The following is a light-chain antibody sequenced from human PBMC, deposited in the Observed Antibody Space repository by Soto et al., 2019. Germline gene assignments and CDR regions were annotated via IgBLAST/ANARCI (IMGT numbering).Light chain of an antibody. CDR1: QSVRSNY. V-gene: IGKV3-20*01. Sequence: EIVLTQSPGTLSLSPGDRATLSCRASQSVRSNYLAWYQQKPGQAPRLLLYGASSRATGIPDRFTGSGSRADFTLTISRPEPADFALYYCHQYDTYPPPTSGGGTKVDIK. J-gene: IGKJ4*01. CDR2: GAS. CDR3: HQYDTYPPPT.